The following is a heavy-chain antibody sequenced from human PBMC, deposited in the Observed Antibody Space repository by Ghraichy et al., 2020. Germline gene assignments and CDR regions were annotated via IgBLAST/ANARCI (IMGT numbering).Heavy chain of an antibody. D-gene: IGHD4-17*01. CDR3: AKALGHPTVTTWGGPFDY. J-gene: IGHJ4*02. CDR2: ISGSGDYT. CDR1: GFSFSTYA. V-gene: IGHV3-23*01. Sequence: ETLSLTCAASGFSFSTYAMTWVRQAPGKGLEWVSTISGSGDYTYYADSVKGRFTISRDNSKNTLYLQMSILTGEDTALYYCAKALGHPTVTTWGGPFDYWGQGTLVTVSS.